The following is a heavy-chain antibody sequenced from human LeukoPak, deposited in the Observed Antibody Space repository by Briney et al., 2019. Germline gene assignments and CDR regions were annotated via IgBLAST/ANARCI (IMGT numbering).Heavy chain of an antibody. Sequence: GGSLRLSCAASGFTFSSYSMNWVRQAPGKGLEWVSYISSSSSTIYYADSVKGRFTISRDNAKNSLYLQMNSLRAEDTAVYNCARGGTTPDYWGEGTLVTVPS. CDR2: ISSSSSTI. CDR3: ARGGTTPDY. V-gene: IGHV3-48*01. J-gene: IGHJ4*02. D-gene: IGHD4-11*01. CDR1: GFTFSSYS.